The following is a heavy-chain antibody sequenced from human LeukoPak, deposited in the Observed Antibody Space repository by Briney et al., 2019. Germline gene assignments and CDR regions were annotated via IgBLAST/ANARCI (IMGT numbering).Heavy chain of an antibody. CDR1: GFTFSNYA. D-gene: IGHD4/OR15-4a*01. CDR3: AGLLGARYYFDY. CDR2: ISYDGRTK. J-gene: IGHJ4*02. V-gene: IGHV3-30-3*02. Sequence: GGSLRPSCAASGFTFSNYAIHWVRQAPEEGLEWVAVISYDGRTKNNADSVKGPFTISRDTSKNTLYLQMNRARPLRTAVYYCAGLLGARYYFDYWGQGTLVTVSS.